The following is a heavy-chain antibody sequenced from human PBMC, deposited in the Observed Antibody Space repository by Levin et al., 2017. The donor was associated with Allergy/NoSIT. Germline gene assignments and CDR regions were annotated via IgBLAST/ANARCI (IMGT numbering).Heavy chain of an antibody. J-gene: IGHJ4*02. Sequence: KISCKASGGTFSSYTISWVRQAPGQGLEWMGRIIPILGIANYAQKFQGRVTITADKSTSTAYMELSSLRSEDTAVYYCARIGYCSGGSCYGSYYFDYWGQGTLVTVSS. V-gene: IGHV1-69*02. D-gene: IGHD2-15*01. CDR1: GGTFSSYT. CDR3: ARIGYCSGGSCYGSYYFDY. CDR2: IIPILGIA.